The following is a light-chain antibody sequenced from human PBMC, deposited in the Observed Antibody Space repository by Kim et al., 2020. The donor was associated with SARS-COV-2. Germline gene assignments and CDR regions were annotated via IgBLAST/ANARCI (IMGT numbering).Light chain of an antibody. CDR1: SGHSSYI. V-gene: IGLV4-60*03. J-gene: IGLJ1*01. CDR3: ETWDSNTHV. CDR2: LEGSGSY. Sequence: QPVLTQSSSASASLGSSVKLTCTLSSGHSSYIIAWHQQQPGKAPRYLMKLEGSGSYNKGSGVPDRLSGSSSGADRCLTISNLQSEDDADYYCETWDSNTHVFGTGTKVTVL.